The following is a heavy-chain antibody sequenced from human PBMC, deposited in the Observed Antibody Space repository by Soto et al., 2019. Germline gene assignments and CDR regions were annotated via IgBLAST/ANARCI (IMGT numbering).Heavy chain of an antibody. Sequence: QVQLVQSGAEVKKPGSSVKVSCKASGGTFSSYAISWVRQAPGQGLEWMGGIIPIFGTANYAQRFQGRVTITADESTSRAYRALSNLRFEDTAVYYYASEDDSGSYLNRYAYWCQGALDTDST. CDR2: IIPIFGTA. J-gene: IGHJ4*02. V-gene: IGHV1-69*01. CDR1: GGTFSSYA. D-gene: IGHD3-10*01. CDR3: ASEDDSGSYLNRYAY.